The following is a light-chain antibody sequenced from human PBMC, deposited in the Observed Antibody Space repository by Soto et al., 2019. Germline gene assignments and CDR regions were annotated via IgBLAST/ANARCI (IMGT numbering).Light chain of an antibody. CDR3: KQYGSPHST. J-gene: IGKJ5*01. CDR1: QSVSSSY. Sequence: EIVLTQSPGTLSLSPGERATLSCRASQSVSSSYLAWYQQKPGQAPRLLIYGASSRATGIPDRFSGSGSGTDFSFTFSRLDPKDFAVYSCKQYGSPHSTFGQGTQREI. CDR2: GAS. V-gene: IGKV3-20*01.